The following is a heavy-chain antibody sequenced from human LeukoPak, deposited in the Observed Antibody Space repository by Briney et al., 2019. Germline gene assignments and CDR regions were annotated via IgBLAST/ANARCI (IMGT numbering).Heavy chain of an antibody. V-gene: IGHV4-4*09. CDR1: GGSISSYY. Sequence: SGTLSLTCTVSGGSISSYYWSWIRQPPGKGLEWIGYIYTSGSTNYNPSLKSRVTISVDTSKNQFSLKLSSVTAADTAVYYCARHGRSTARYFDYWGQGTLVTVSS. CDR2: IYTSGST. J-gene: IGHJ4*02. CDR3: ARHGRSTARYFDY. D-gene: IGHD5/OR15-5a*01.